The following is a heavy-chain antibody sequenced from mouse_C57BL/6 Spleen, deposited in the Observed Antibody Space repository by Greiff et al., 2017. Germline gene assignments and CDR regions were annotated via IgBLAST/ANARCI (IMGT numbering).Heavy chain of an antibody. J-gene: IGHJ4*01. CDR1: GFSLTSYA. D-gene: IGHD2-1*01. CDR3: SRRLLSNYYAMDY. Sequence: QVQLQQSGPGLVQPSHSLSITCTVSGFSLTSYAVHWIRQSPGKSLEWLGVLWSGGDTDYNAAFISRLGICTENYKSKVFFKMNSRQADDTAIYYCSRRLLSNYYAMDYWGQGTTVTVSS. V-gene: IGHV2-2*01. CDR2: LWSGGDT.